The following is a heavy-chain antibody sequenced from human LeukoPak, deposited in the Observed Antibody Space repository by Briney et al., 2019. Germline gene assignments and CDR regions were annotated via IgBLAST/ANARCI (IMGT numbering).Heavy chain of an antibody. CDR3: ASAVLVTPKYFDY. V-gene: IGHV3-66*02. J-gene: IGHJ4*02. CDR2: IYSGGST. D-gene: IGHD3-22*01. CDR1: GFTVSSNY. Sequence: PGGSLRLSCAASGFTVSSNYMSWVRQAPGKGLAWVSVIYSGGSTYYADSVKGRFTISRDNSKNTLYLQMNSLRAEDTAVYYCASAVLVTPKYFDYWGQGTLVTVSS.